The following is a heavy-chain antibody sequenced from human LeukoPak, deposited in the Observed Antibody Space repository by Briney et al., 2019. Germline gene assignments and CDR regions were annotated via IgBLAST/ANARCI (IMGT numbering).Heavy chain of an antibody. D-gene: IGHD6-13*01. Sequence: GGSLRLSCAASGFTFSSYDMSWVRQAPGKGLEWVSAISGTGDSTYYADSVTGRFSISRDNSKNTLYVQMNSLRAEDTAVYYCARASSSWYGYYYYYMDVWGKGTTVTISS. CDR3: ARASSSWYGYYYYYMDV. J-gene: IGHJ6*03. CDR1: GFTFSSYD. V-gene: IGHV3-23*01. CDR2: ISGTGDST.